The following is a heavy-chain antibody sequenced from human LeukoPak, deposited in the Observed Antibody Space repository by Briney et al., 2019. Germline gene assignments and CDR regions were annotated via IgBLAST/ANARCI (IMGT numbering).Heavy chain of an antibody. J-gene: IGHJ4*02. D-gene: IGHD6-19*01. CDR3: TTPGDSGWYNH. CDR1: GFTFSNYA. V-gene: IGHV3-23*01. Sequence: PGGSLRLSCAATGFTFSNYAMSWVRQAPGKGLEWVSVISGNGAHPYYIDSVRDRFTVSRDNSKNIMYLQMNSLRAEDAALYYCTTPGDSGWYNHWGQGTLVTVSS. CDR2: ISGNGAHP.